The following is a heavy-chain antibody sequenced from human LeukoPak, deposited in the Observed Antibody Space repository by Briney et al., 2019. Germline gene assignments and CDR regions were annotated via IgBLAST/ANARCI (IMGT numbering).Heavy chain of an antibody. D-gene: IGHD1-1*01. J-gene: IGHJ4*02. Sequence: GASVKVSCKASGYTFIIYYIHWVRQAPGQGLEWMGIINPSGGSTGYAQKFQGRVTMTRDTSTSTVYMELSSLRSEDTAVYYCARAKQLFDYWGQGTLVTVSS. V-gene: IGHV1-46*01. CDR1: GYTFIIYY. CDR3: ARAKQLFDY. CDR2: INPSGGST.